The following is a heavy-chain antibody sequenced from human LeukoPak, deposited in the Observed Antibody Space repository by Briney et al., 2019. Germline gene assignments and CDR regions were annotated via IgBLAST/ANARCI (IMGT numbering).Heavy chain of an antibody. CDR3: ASGFSSSPYFDY. CDR1: GFTFSDYS. Sequence: GGSLRLSCAASGFTFSDYSMNWVRQAPGKGLEWVSSISSSSSYIYYADSVKGRFTISRDNAKNSLFLQMNSLRDEDTAVYYCASGFSSSPYFDYWGQGTLVAVSS. CDR2: ISSSSSYI. J-gene: IGHJ4*02. V-gene: IGHV3-21*01. D-gene: IGHD6-6*01.